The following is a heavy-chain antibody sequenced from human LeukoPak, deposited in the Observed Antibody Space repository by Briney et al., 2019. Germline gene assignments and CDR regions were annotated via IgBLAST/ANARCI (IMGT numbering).Heavy chain of an antibody. CDR1: GFTFSSYA. D-gene: IGHD3-22*01. V-gene: IGHV3-23*01. J-gene: IGHJ3*02. CDR3: AKSSGAFTMIGWDAFDI. Sequence: PGGSLRLSCAASGFTFSSYAMSWVRQAPGKGLEWVSAISGSGGSTYYADSVKGRFTISRDNSKNTLYLQMNSLRAEDTAVYYCAKSSGAFTMIGWDAFDIWGQGTMVTVSS. CDR2: ISGSGGST.